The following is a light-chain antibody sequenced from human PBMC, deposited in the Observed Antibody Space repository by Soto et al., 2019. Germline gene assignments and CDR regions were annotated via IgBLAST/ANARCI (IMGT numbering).Light chain of an antibody. V-gene: IGLV2-18*02. Sequence: QSALTQPPSVSGSHGQSVTISCTGASSDVGVAWYQQPPGTAPKLLIYDVTNRPAGVPDRFSGSKSGNTASLTISGLQAGDEADYYCGSYLTSSIVFGGGTKLTVL. CDR3: GSYLTSSIV. CDR1: SSDVG. J-gene: IGLJ2*01. CDR2: DVT.